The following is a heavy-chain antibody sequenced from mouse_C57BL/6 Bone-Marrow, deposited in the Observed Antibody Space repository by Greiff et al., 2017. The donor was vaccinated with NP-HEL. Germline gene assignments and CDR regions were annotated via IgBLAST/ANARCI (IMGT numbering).Heavy chain of an antibody. CDR1: GYTFTSYW. CDR3: ARRRNYDYDGSLDY. V-gene: IGHV1-59*01. Sequence: QVQLQQPGAELVRPGTSVKLSCKASGYTFTSYWMHWVKQRPGQGLEWIGVIDPSDSYTNYNQKFKGKATLTVDTSSSTAYMQLSSLTSEDSAVYYCARRRNYDYDGSLDYRGQGTSVTVSS. J-gene: IGHJ4*01. D-gene: IGHD2-4*01. CDR2: IDPSDSYT.